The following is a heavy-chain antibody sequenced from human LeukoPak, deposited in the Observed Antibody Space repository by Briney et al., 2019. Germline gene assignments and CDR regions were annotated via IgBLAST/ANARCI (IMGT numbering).Heavy chain of an antibody. CDR2: TYYRSEWLN. CDR3: ARDFSGFWYISAWYFDY. CDR1: GDSVSSNSAT. Sequence: SQTLSLTFVISGDSVSSNSATWNWIRQSPSRGLEWLGRTYYRSEWLNDYAVSVKSRITIDPDASKNQFSLHLNSVTPEDTAVYYCARDFSGFWYISAWYFDYWGQGALVTVSS. J-gene: IGHJ4*02. V-gene: IGHV6-1*01. D-gene: IGHD6-19*01.